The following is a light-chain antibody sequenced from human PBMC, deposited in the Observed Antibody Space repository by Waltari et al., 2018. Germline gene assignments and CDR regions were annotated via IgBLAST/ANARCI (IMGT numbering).Light chain of an antibody. J-gene: IGKJ2*03. V-gene: IGKV3-15*01. Sequence: EIVMTQSPATLSVSPGERATLSCRPSQSVSSNLAWYQQTPGQPPTLLLYGASTRATGIPARFRGSGSGTEFNLTISSLKSEDFAVYYCQQYKNGTPGDSFGQGTKLEIK. CDR1: QSVSSN. CDR3: QQYKNGTPGDS. CDR2: GAS.